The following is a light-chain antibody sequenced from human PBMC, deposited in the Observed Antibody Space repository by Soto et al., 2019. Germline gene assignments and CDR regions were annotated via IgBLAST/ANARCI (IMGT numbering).Light chain of an antibody. CDR1: GSDVGGYNY. CDR2: DVS. CDR3: CSYSGSYTVV. Sequence: VLTQPRSVSGSPGQSVAISCTGTGSDVGGYNYVSWYQQHPGKAPKLMIYDVSKRPSGVPDRFSGSKSGNTASLTISGLEAEDEADYYCCSYSGSYTVVFGGGTKVTVL. J-gene: IGLJ2*01. V-gene: IGLV2-11*01.